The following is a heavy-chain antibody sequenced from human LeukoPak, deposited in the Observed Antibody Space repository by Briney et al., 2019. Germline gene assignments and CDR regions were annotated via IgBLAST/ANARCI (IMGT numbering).Heavy chain of an antibody. CDR1: GFTFSNSW. Sequence: GGSPRLSCAASGFTFSNSWMHWVRQAPGKGLMWVSRVNSDGKTTTYADSVKGRFTIFRDNAQNTLYLQMNSLSAEDTAVYYCARDYPPDWGQGTLVTVSA. CDR3: ARDYPPD. V-gene: IGHV3-74*01. CDR2: VNSDGKTT. J-gene: IGHJ4*02.